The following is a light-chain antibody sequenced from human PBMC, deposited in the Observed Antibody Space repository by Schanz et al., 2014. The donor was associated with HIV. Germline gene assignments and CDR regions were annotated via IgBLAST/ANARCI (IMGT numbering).Light chain of an antibody. Sequence: DIQMTQSPSTLSASVGDRVTITCRASQSISNWLAWYQQKSGKAPKPLIFKASTLQSGVPSRFSGSGSGTEFTLTISSLQPDDFATYYCHQYHTYSWTFGQGTRVEI. CDR2: KAS. CDR3: HQYHTYSWT. CDR1: QSISNW. J-gene: IGKJ1*01. V-gene: IGKV1-5*03.